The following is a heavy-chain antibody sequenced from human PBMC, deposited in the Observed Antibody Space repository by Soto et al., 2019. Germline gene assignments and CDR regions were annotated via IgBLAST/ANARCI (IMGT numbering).Heavy chain of an antibody. D-gene: IGHD6-6*01. V-gene: IGHV6-1*01. CDR2: TYYRSKWYN. CDR1: GDSVSSNSAA. J-gene: IGHJ4*02. Sequence: SQTLSLTCAISGDSVSSNSAAWNWIRQSPSRGLEWLGRTYYRSKWYNEYAVSVKSRIIVKPDTSKNQFSLQLSSVTPEDTSVYYCARASGYFDYWGQGTLVTVSS. CDR3: ARASGYFDY.